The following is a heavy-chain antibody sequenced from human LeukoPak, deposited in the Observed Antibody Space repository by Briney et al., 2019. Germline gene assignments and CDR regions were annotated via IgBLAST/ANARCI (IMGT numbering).Heavy chain of an antibody. V-gene: IGHV4-30-4*08. J-gene: IGHJ3*02. D-gene: IGHD2-2*01. CDR1: GGSISSGGYY. Sequence: SETLSLTCTVSGGSISSGGYYWSWIRQHPGKGLEWIGYIYYSGSTYYNPSLKSRVTISVDTSKNQFSLKLSSVTAADTAVYYCARWGTSRYCSSTSCPGHAFDIWGQGTMVTVSS. CDR2: IYYSGST. CDR3: ARWGTSRYCSSTSCPGHAFDI.